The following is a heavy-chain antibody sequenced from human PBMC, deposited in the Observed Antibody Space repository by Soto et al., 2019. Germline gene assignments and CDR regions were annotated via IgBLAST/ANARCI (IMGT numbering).Heavy chain of an antibody. CDR2: INPSGGST. V-gene: IGHV1-46*01. CDR3: ARDLYGRFTVAGH. CDR1: GYTFTSYY. J-gene: IGHJ4*02. D-gene: IGHD4-17*01. Sequence: QVQLVQSGAEVKKPGASVKVSCKASGYTFTSYYMHWVRQAPGQGLEWMGIINPSGGSTSYAQKFQGRGTMTRDTSTSTVYVELSSLRSEDTAVYYCARDLYGRFTVAGHWGQGTLVTVSS.